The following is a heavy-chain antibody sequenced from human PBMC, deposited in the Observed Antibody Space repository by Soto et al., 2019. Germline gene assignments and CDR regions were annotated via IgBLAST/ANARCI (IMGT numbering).Heavy chain of an antibody. V-gene: IGHV3-23*01. D-gene: IGHD2-2*01. CDR1: GFTFSSYS. J-gene: IGHJ5*02. CDR2: ISGSGGST. Sequence: PGGSLRLSCAASGFTFSSYSISWVRQAPGKGLEWVSAISGSGGSTYYADSVKGRFTISRDNSKNTLYLQMNSLRAEDTAVYYCAKATRGLRKWFDPWGQGTLVTVSS. CDR3: AKATRGLRKWFDP.